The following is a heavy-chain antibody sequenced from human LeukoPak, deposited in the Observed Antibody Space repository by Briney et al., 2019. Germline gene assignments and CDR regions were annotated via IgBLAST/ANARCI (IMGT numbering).Heavy chain of an antibody. CDR3: TTVMTSSGAFDI. CDR2: IKSKTDGGTT. J-gene: IGHJ3*02. Sequence: GGSLRLSCTASGFTFGDYAMGWFRQAPGKGLEWVGRIKSKTDGGTTDYAAPVKGRFTISRDDSKNTLYLQMNSLKTEDTAVYYCTTVMTSSGAFDIWGQGTMVTVSS. D-gene: IGHD3-10*01. V-gene: IGHV3-15*01. CDR1: GFTFGDYA.